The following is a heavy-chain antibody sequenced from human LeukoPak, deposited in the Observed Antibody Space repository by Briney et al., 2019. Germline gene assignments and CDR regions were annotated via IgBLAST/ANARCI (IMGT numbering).Heavy chain of an antibody. CDR1: GYSISNGYY. CDR2: IYQSGST. V-gene: IGHV4-38-2*02. Sequence: SETLSLTCSVSGYSISNGYYWGWIRQPPGKGLEWIGSIYQSGSTYYNPSLKSRVTMSVDKSKNQISLNLASLTAADTALYYCAGRGSSSGTFDIWGPGTFVTVSS. J-gene: IGHJ3*02. D-gene: IGHD2-2*01. CDR3: AGRGSSSGTFDI.